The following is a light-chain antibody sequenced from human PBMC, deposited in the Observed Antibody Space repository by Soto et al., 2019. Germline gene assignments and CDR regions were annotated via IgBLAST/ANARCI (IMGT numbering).Light chain of an antibody. Sequence: DIQMTQSPSTLSASVGDRITITCRASQSISSWLAWYQQKPGKAPNLLIYEASSLESGVPLRFSGSGSGTEFTLTISSLQPDDFATYYCQQYNAYPLTFGQGTKVEIK. CDR2: EAS. J-gene: IGKJ1*01. V-gene: IGKV1-5*03. CDR3: QQYNAYPLT. CDR1: QSISSW.